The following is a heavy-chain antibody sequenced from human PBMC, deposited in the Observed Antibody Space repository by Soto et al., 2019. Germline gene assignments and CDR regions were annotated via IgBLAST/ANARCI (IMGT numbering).Heavy chain of an antibody. V-gene: IGHV3-23*01. Sequence: GGSLRLSCAASGCTFSSYAMSWVRQAPGKGLEWVSAISGSGGSTYYADSVKGRFTISRDNSKNTLYLQMNSLRAEDTAVYYCARSGSGSYSTYYDYWGQGSLVTVSS. CDR1: GCTFSSYA. CDR3: ARSGSGSYSTYYDY. J-gene: IGHJ4*02. CDR2: ISGSGGST. D-gene: IGHD1-26*01.